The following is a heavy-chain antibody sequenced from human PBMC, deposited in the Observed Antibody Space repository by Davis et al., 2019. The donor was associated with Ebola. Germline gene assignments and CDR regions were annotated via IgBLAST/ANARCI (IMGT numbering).Heavy chain of an antibody. V-gene: IGHV3-23*01. CDR2: ISGSSGNT. Sequence: GESLKISCAASGFSFSSYWMSWVRQAPGKGLEWVSAISGSSGNTYYADSVKGRFTISRDNSKNTLYLQMNSLRAEDTAVYYCAKSDPGEDIVVVTAATASDYWGQGTLVTVSS. CDR3: AKSDPGEDIVVVTAATASDY. D-gene: IGHD2-2*01. J-gene: IGHJ4*02. CDR1: GFSFSSYW.